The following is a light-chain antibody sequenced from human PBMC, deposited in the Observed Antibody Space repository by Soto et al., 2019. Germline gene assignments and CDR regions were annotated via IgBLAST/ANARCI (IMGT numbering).Light chain of an antibody. J-gene: IGKJ2*01. Sequence: EIVMTQSPATLSVSPGERATVSCRASQSVGSKLAWYQQKPGQAPRLLIYGASTRASGIPARFTGSGSGTEFTLTISSLQSEDFALYYCQQYNNWPPYTFGQGTNLDIK. CDR3: QQYNNWPPYT. CDR2: GAS. V-gene: IGKV3D-15*01. CDR1: QSVGSK.